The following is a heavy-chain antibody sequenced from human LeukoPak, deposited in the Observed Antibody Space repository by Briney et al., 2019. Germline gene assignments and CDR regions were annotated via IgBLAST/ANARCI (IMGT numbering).Heavy chain of an antibody. V-gene: IGHV3-66*01. D-gene: IGHD3-10*01. CDR1: GFTVSRNY. CDR2: IYSGGNT. J-gene: IGHJ4*02. Sequence: GGSLRLSCAASGFTVSRNYMSWVRQAPGKGPEWVSIIYSGGNTYYADSVKGRFTISRDNPKNTLYLQMNSLRVEDTAVYYCARDDGAGGPFDYWGRGTLVTVSS. CDR3: ARDDGAGGPFDY.